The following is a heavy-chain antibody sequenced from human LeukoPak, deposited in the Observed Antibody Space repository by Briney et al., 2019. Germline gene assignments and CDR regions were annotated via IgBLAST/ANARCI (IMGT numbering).Heavy chain of an antibody. D-gene: IGHD6-13*01. V-gene: IGHV1-69*04. J-gene: IGHJ4*02. CDR1: GGTFSSYA. Sequence: SVKVSCKASGGTFSSYAISWVRQAPGQGLEWMGRIIPILGIANYAQEFQGRVTITADKSTSTAYMELSSLRSEDTAVYYCARLIAAADPNDYWGQGTLVTVSS. CDR2: IIPILGIA. CDR3: ARLIAAADPNDY.